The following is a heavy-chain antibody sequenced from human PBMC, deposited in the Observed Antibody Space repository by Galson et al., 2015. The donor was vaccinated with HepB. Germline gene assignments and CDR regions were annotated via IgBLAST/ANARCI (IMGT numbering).Heavy chain of an antibody. CDR3: AKEYNTYFSGMDV. D-gene: IGHD1-14*01. V-gene: IGHV3-23*01. J-gene: IGHJ6*02. Sequence: SLRLSCAASGFTFSNYAMSWVRQTPGKGLEWVSGIIGSGSITYYADSVKGRFTISGDNSKSTLYLQMNSLRAEDTAIYYCAKEYNTYFSGMDVWGQGTTVTVSS. CDR1: GFTFSNYA. CDR2: IIGSGSIT.